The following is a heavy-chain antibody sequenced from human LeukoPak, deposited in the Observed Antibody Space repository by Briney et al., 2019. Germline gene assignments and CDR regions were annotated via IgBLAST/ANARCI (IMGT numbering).Heavy chain of an antibody. CDR1: GGSFSSYY. D-gene: IGHD3-22*01. CDR3: ARTYYYDSSGGRYYYYYMDV. V-gene: IGHV4-4*07. J-gene: IGHJ6*03. Sequence: SETLSLTCTLSGGSFSSYYWSWIRQPAGKGLEWIGRIYTSGSTNYNPSLKSRVTMSVDTSKNQFSLKLSSVTAADTAVYYCARTYYYDSSGGRYYYYYMDVWGKGTTVTISS. CDR2: IYTSGST.